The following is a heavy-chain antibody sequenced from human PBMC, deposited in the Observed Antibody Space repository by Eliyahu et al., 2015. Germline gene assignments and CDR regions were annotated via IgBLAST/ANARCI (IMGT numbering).Heavy chain of an antibody. Sequence: VQFQQWGAGLLKPSEXLSLTCGVSDEAFSAYYWTWIRQSPSQGLXXIGDXFYTGATGYSPSLRSRAVISIETSKNQFSLRLRSVTAADTGVYYCVRGRGGDSWGPGTQVTVS. CDR1: DEAFSAYY. CDR2: XFYTGAT. V-gene: IGHV4-34*02. CDR3: VRGRGGDS. J-gene: IGHJ4*02.